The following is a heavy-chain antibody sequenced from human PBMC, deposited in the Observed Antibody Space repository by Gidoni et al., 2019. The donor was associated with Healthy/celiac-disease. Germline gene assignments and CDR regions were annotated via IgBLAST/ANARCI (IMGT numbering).Heavy chain of an antibody. CDR3: AKYGSRGYCGGDCYN. CDR1: GFTFSSYG. J-gene: IGHJ4*02. Sequence: VQLVESGGGVVQPRGSLRLSCAAPGFTFSSYGMHWVRQAPGKGLEWVAFIRYDGSNKYYADSVKGRFTISRDNSKNTLYLQMNSLRAEDTAVYYCAKYGSRGYCGGDCYNWGQGTLVTVSS. D-gene: IGHD2-21*01. V-gene: IGHV3-30*02. CDR2: IRYDGSNK.